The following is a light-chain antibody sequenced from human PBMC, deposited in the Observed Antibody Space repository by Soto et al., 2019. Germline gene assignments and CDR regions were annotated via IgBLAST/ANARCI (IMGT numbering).Light chain of an antibody. V-gene: IGKV3-20*01. J-gene: IGKJ2*01. CDR3: QQYGSGYT. Sequence: EIVLTQSPGTLSLSPGERATLSCRASQSVSSSYLAWYQQKPGQAPRLLIYGASSRATGTPDRFSGSGSGTDFTLTISRLEPEDFAVYYCQQYGSGYTFGQGTKVDIK. CDR1: QSVSSSY. CDR2: GAS.